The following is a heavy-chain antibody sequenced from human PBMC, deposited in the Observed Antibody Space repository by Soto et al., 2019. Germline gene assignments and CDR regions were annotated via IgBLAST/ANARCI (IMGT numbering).Heavy chain of an antibody. V-gene: IGHV3-15*01. J-gene: IGHJ6*02. CDR1: GFTFSNAR. D-gene: IGHD6-13*01. CDR2: IKSKTDGGTT. Sequence: AGSLTLSSASSGFTFSNARMSWLRHAPGTGLEWVGRIKSKTDGGTTDYAAPVKGRFTISRDDSKNTLYLQMNSLKTEDTAVYYCTTAAAGFYYYHGMDVWGQGTTVTVSS. CDR3: TTAAAGFYYYHGMDV.